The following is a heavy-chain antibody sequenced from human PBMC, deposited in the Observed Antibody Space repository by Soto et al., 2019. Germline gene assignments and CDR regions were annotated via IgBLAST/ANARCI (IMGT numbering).Heavy chain of an antibody. J-gene: IGHJ4*02. CDR1: GGSFSGYY. CDR2: INHSGST. CDR3: ARGGYRSRPRGVDY. V-gene: IGHV4-34*01. D-gene: IGHD6-13*01. Sequence: SETLSLTCAVYGGSFSGYYWSWIRQPPGKGLEWNGEINHSGSTNYNPSLKSRVTISVDTSKNQFSLKLSSVTAADTAVYYCARGGYRSRPRGVDYWGQGTLVTVSS.